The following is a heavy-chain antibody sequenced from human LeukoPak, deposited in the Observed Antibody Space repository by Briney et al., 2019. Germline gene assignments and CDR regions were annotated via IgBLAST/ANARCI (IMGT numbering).Heavy chain of an antibody. CDR3: ARDWNDGCLDY. D-gene: IGHD1-1*01. CDR1: GFTVSSSY. V-gene: IGHV3-53*01. J-gene: IGHJ4*02. Sequence: QTGGSLRLSCAASGFTVSSSYMSWVRQAPGKGLEWVSLIYSADNTHYADSAKGRFSISRDNSKNTLYLQMNSLRAEDTAVYYCARDWNDGCLDYWGQGTLVTVSS. CDR2: IYSADNT.